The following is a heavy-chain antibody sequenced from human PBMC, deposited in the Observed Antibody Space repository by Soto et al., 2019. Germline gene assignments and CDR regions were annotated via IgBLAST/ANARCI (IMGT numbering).Heavy chain of an antibody. CDR2: INHSGNN. CDR3: AEGGSNGWQGGFDI. CDR1: GGSFSTYY. Sequence: SETLSLTCVVSGGSFSTYYYNWIRQSPGKGLEWIGEINHSGNNNYSPSLKSRVAMSLDTSKNEFSLKLTSVTAADTAVYYCAEGGSNGWQGGFDIRGQGPMGT. J-gene: IGHJ3*02. V-gene: IGHV4-34*01. D-gene: IGHD3-16*01.